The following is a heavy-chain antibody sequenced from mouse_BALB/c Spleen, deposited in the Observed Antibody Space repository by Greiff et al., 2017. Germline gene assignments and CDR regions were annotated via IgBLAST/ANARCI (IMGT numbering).Heavy chain of an antibody. D-gene: IGHD2-3*01. CDR2: ISYSGST. J-gene: IGHJ3*01. CDR3: ARSGDGYFLGFAY. V-gene: IGHV3-8*02. CDR1: GDSITSGY. Sequence: EVKLMESGPSLVKPSQTLSLTCSVTGDSITSGYWNWIRKFPGNKLEYMGYISYSGSTYYNPSLKSRISITRDTSKNQYYLQLNSVTTEDTATYYCARSGDGYFLGFAYWGQGTLVTVSA.